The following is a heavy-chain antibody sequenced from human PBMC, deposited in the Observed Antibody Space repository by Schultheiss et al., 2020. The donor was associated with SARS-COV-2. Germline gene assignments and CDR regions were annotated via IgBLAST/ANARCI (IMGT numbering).Heavy chain of an antibody. J-gene: IGHJ3*02. CDR3: ARDSRDWNGKGAFDI. Sequence: GGSLRLSCAASGFTFSSYGMHWVRQAPGKGLEWVAVIWYDGSNKYYADSVKGRFAISRDNSKNTLYLQMNSLRAEDTAVYYCARDSRDWNGKGAFDIWGQGTMVTVSS. V-gene: IGHV3-33*01. D-gene: IGHD1-1*01. CDR1: GFTFSSYG. CDR2: IWYDGSNK.